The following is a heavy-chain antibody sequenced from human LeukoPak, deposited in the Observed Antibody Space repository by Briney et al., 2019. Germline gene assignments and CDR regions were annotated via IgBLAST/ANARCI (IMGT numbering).Heavy chain of an antibody. CDR3: ARSKYQLPRSWFDP. J-gene: IGHJ5*02. CDR2: ISTNGGST. CDR1: GFTFSSYA. D-gene: IGHD2-2*01. V-gene: IGHV3-64*01. Sequence: GGSLRLSCAASGFTFSSYAMHWVRQAPGQGLEYVSAISTNGGSTYYANSVKGRFTISRDNSKNTLYLQMGSLRAEDMAVYYCARSKYQLPRSWFDPWGQGTLVTVSS.